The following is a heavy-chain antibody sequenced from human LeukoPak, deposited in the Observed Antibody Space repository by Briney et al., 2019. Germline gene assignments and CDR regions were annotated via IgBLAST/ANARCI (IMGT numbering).Heavy chain of an antibody. CDR2: IWSDGSNK. Sequence: RSLRLSRVASGFIFSSSDMNWVRQAPGKGLEGVAIIWSDGSNKYYADSVKGRFTISRDNSKNTLYLQMNSLRAEDTAVYYCAKDSDYYDSSGYTPPDYWGQGTLVTVSS. D-gene: IGHD3-22*01. J-gene: IGHJ4*02. CDR3: AKDSDYYDSSGYTPPDY. CDR1: GFIFSSSD. V-gene: IGHV3-33*06.